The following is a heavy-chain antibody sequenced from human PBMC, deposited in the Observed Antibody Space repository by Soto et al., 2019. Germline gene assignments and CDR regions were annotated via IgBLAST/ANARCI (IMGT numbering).Heavy chain of an antibody. CDR3: ASVGYSSSWYRNDYYYYGMDV. CDR1: GGTFSSYA. V-gene: IGHV1-69*01. Sequence: QVQLVQSGAEVKKPGSSVKVSCKASGGTFSSYAISWVRQAPGQGLEWMGGIIPICGTANYAQKFQGRVTITADESTSTAYMELSSLRSEDTAVYYCASVGYSSSWYRNDYYYYGMDVWGQGTTGTVSS. D-gene: IGHD6-13*01. J-gene: IGHJ6*02. CDR2: IIPICGTA.